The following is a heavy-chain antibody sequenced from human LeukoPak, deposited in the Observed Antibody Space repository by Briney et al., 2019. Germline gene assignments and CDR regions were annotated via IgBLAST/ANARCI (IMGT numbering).Heavy chain of an antibody. CDR2: INHSGRT. V-gene: IGHV4-39*07. CDR3: ARGVDYYGV. CDR1: GGSISSSSYY. Sequence: SQTLSPTCTVSGGSISSSSYYWNWIRRPPGKGLEWIGEINHSGRTNYNPSLKSRVTISVDTSKKQFSLKLSSVTAADTAVYYCARGVDYYGVWGQGTLVTVSS. J-gene: IGHJ4*02. D-gene: IGHD3-10*01.